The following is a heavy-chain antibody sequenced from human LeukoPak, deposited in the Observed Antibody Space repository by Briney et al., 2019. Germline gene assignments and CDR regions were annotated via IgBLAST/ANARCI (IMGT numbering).Heavy chain of an antibody. CDR2: FDPEDGET. Sequence: ASVKVSCKTSGYMFTGYYVHWVRQAPGKGLEWMGGFDPEDGETIYAQKFQGRVTMTEDTSTDTAYMELSSLRSEDTAVYYCATGVLRYFDWTTYWGQGTLVTVSS. D-gene: IGHD3-9*01. CDR3: ATGVLRYFDWTTY. J-gene: IGHJ4*02. CDR1: GYMFTGYY. V-gene: IGHV1-24*01.